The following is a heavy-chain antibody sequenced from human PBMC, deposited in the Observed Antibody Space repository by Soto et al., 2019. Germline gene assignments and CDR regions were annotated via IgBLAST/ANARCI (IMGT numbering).Heavy chain of an antibody. CDR2: ISGSGGST. V-gene: IGHV3-23*01. Sequence: HPGGSLRLSCAASGFTFSSYAMSWVRQAPGKGLEWVSAISGSGGSTYYADSVKGRFTISRDNSKNTLYLQMNSLRAEDTAVYYCAKDRRVGYSYGPYYFDYWGQGTLVTVSS. CDR1: GFTFSSYA. D-gene: IGHD5-18*01. J-gene: IGHJ4*02. CDR3: AKDRRVGYSYGPYYFDY.